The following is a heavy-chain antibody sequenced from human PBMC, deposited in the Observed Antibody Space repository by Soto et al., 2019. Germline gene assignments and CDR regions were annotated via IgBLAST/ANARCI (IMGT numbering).Heavy chain of an antibody. J-gene: IGHJ6*02. Sequence: GSLRLSCAASGFTFSSYGMHWVRQAPGKGLEWIGEIYHSGSTNYNPSLKSRVTISVDKSKNQFSLKLSSVTAADTAVYYCARTTVTPYYYYGMDVWGQGTTVTVSS. CDR2: IYHSGST. CDR1: GFTFSSYG. D-gene: IGHD4-17*01. V-gene: IGHV4-4*02. CDR3: ARTTVTPYYYYGMDV.